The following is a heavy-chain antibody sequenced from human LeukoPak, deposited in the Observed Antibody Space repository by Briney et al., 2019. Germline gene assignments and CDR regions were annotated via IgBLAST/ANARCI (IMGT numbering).Heavy chain of an antibody. Sequence: GGSLRLSCAASGLTFSSYSMNWVRQAPGKGLEWVSSISSSSSYIYYADSVKGRFTISRDNAKNSLYLQMNSLRAEDTAVYYCARDFYCSSTSCYGNDAFDIWGQGTMVTVSS. CDR1: GLTFSSYS. D-gene: IGHD2-2*01. J-gene: IGHJ3*02. CDR2: ISSSSSYI. V-gene: IGHV3-21*01. CDR3: ARDFYCSSTSCYGNDAFDI.